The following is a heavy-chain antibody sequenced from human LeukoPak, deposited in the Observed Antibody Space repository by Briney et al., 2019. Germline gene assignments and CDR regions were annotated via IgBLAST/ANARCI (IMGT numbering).Heavy chain of an antibody. CDR1: GYSFTSYW. D-gene: IGHD3-22*01. CDR3: AGRYYDSSGYWDWFDP. V-gene: IGHV5-51*01. Sequence: GESLKISCKGSGYSFTSYWIGWVRQMPGKGLEWMGIIYPGDSDTRYSPSFQGQVTISADKSISTAYLQWSSLKASDTAMYYCAGRYYDSSGYWDWFDPWGQGTLVTVSS. CDR2: IYPGDSDT. J-gene: IGHJ5*02.